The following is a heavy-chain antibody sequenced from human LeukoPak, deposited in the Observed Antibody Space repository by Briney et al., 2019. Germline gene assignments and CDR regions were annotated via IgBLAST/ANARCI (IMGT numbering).Heavy chain of an antibody. CDR3: ARDFEERGYYLADFDY. CDR2: ITSSNYK. Sequence: GGSLRLSCAASGFTFNDYIMNWVRQAPGKGREGVSSITSSNYKYYPDSVKGRFTISRENTKNSLYLQMNSLRADDTAVYYCARDFEERGYYLADFDYWGRGTVVTVSS. CDR1: GFTFNDYI. V-gene: IGHV3-69-1*01. J-gene: IGHJ4*02. D-gene: IGHD3-22*01.